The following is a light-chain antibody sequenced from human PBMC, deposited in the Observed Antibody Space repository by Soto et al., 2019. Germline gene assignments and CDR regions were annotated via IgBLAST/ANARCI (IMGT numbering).Light chain of an antibody. CDR1: QDIRNF. CDR3: QQLNSYPLT. Sequence: IQLTQSPSSLSASVGDRVTITCRASQDIRNFLAWYQQKPGKAPKLLTYAASTLQSGVPSRFSGSGSGTDFTLTISSPQPEDSATYYCQQLNSYPLTCGGGTKVDIK. CDR2: AAS. J-gene: IGKJ4*01. V-gene: IGKV1-9*01.